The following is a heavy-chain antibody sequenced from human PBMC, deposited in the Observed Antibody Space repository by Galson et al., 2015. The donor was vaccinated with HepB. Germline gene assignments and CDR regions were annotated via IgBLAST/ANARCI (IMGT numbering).Heavy chain of an antibody. CDR3: AREKVRGVIRGGYFDY. Sequence: SLRLSCAASGFTFSSYAMHWVRQAPGKGLEWVAVISYDGSNKYYADSVKGRFTISRDNSKNTLYLQMNSLRAEDTAVYYCAREKVRGVIRGGYFDYWGQGTLVTVSS. D-gene: IGHD3-10*01. J-gene: IGHJ4*02. CDR2: ISYDGSNK. CDR1: GFTFSSYA. V-gene: IGHV3-30*04.